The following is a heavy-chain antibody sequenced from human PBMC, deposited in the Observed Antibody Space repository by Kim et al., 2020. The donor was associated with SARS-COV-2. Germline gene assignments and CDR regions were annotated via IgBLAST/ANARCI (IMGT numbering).Heavy chain of an antibody. V-gene: IGHV4-34*01. CDR2: INHSGTT. D-gene: IGHD3-22*01. J-gene: IGHJ4*02. CDR3: ARGLVYDSSAYPFDS. Sequence: SETLSLTCAIYGGSLSGYYWSWIRQPPGKGLEWIGEINHSGTTSNNPSLKSRVTMSVDTSKNHLSLKLNSVTAADTAVYYFARGLVYDSSAYPFDSLGQG. CDR1: GGSLSGYY.